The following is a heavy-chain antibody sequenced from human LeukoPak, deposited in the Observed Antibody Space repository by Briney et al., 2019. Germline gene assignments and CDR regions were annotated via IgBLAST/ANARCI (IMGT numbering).Heavy chain of an antibody. Sequence: GGSLRLSCAASGFTFSSYAMNWVRQAPGKGLEWVSAISGGGLSTYYADSMKGRFTISRDNSKNTLYLQMNSLRAGDTAVYYCAKAATYYDISTDLYYYYGMDVWGQGTTVTVSS. CDR1: GFTFSSYA. V-gene: IGHV3-23*01. D-gene: IGHD3-9*01. CDR2: ISGGGLST. CDR3: AKAATYYDISTDLYYYYGMDV. J-gene: IGHJ6*02.